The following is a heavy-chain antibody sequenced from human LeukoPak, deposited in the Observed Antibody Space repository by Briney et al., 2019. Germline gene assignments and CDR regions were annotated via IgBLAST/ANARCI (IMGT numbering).Heavy chain of an antibody. CDR2: IYYSGST. CDR1: GGSISSYY. V-gene: IGHV4-59*01. CDR3: ARGYGDYEPFDY. Sequence: PSETQSLTRTVSGGSISSYYWSWIRQPPGKGLEWIGYIYYSGSTNYNPSLKSRVTISVDTSKNQFSLKLSSVTAADTAVYYCARGYGDYEPFDYWGQGTLVTVSS. J-gene: IGHJ4*02. D-gene: IGHD4-17*01.